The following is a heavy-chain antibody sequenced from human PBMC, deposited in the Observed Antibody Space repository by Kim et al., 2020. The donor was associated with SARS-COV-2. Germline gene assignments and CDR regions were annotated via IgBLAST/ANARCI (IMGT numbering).Heavy chain of an antibody. V-gene: IGHV3-9*01. CDR1: GFTFDDYA. CDR3: AKDMGGGHYYYGMDF. CDR2: ISWSGGSI. D-gene: IGHD1-26*01. J-gene: IGHJ6*02. Sequence: GGSLRLSCVVSGFTFDDYAMHWVRQAPGKGLEWVSGISWSGGSIGYADSVKGRFTISRDNAKNSLYLQMNNLRAEDTALYYCAKDMGGGHYYYGMDFWGQGTTVTVSS.